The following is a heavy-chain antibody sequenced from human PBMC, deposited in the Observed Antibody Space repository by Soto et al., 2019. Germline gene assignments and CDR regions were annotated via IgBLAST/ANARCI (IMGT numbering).Heavy chain of an antibody. D-gene: IGHD1-26*01. Sequence: PSETLSLTCSVSGGSISAYYWSWIRQPPGKRLEWIGYMSYSGRTDYNFSLKSRVTISGDTSKNQFSLKLTSVTAADTAVYFCARVGATAEFDYWGLGTLVTVSS. J-gene: IGHJ4*02. V-gene: IGHV4-59*13. CDR3: ARVGATAEFDY. CDR1: GGSISAYY. CDR2: MSYSGRT.